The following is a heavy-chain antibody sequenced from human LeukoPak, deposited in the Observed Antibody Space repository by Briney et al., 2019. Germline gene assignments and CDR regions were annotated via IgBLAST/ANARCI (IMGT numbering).Heavy chain of an antibody. Sequence: SETLSLTCTVSGGSISSSSYYWGWIRQPPGKGLEWIGRIYTSGSTNYNPSLKSRVTMSVDTSKNQFSLKLSSVTAADTAVYYCAREGYYYDSSGYLHDAFDIWGQGTMVTVSS. D-gene: IGHD3-22*01. J-gene: IGHJ3*02. CDR3: AREGYYYDSSGYLHDAFDI. CDR2: IYTSGST. CDR1: GGSISSSSYY. V-gene: IGHV4-39*07.